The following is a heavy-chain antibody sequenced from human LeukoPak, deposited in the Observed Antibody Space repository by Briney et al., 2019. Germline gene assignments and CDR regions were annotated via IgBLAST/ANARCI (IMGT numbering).Heavy chain of an antibody. CDR3: ARVKWLLLQWNDYYYYGMDV. CDR1: GYTFTSYD. D-gene: IGHD3-22*01. V-gene: IGHV1-8*01. J-gene: IGHJ6*02. Sequence: ASVKVSCKASGYTFTSYDINWVRQATGQGLEWMGWMNPNSGNTGYAQKFQGRVTMTRNTSISTAYVELSSLRSEDTAVYYCARVKWLLLQWNDYYYYGMDVWGQGTTVTVSS. CDR2: MNPNSGNT.